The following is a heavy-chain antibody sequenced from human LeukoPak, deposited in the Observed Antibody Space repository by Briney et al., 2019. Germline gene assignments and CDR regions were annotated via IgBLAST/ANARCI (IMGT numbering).Heavy chain of an antibody. CDR1: GGTFSNYY. D-gene: IGHD1-26*01. CDR3: ARTIVGAPQYFQH. CDR2: INHCGST. J-gene: IGHJ1*01. V-gene: IGHV4-34*01. Sequence: SETLSLTCAVYGGTFSNYYWSWIRQPPGKGLEWIGEINHCGSTNYNPSLKSRVTISVDTSKNQFSLKLSSVTAADTAVYYCARTIVGAPQYFQHWGQGTLVTVSS.